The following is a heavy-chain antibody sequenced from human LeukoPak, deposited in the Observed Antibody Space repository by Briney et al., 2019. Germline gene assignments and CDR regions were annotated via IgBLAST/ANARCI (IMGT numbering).Heavy chain of an antibody. CDR2: ISGSGGAT. Sequence: GGSLRLSCATSGFTFSVYDMNWVRQAPGKGLEWVSSISGSGGATYYADSVKGRLTISRDNSKNTVHLQMNSLRAEDTAVYYCASGPYSGGWYKYWGQGTLVTVSS. CDR3: ASGPYSGGWYKY. J-gene: IGHJ4*02. V-gene: IGHV3-23*01. D-gene: IGHD6-19*01. CDR1: GFTFSVYD.